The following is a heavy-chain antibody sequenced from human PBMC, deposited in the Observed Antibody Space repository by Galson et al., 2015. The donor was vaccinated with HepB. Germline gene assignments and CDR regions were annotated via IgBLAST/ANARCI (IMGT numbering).Heavy chain of an antibody. CDR2: INHSGST. V-gene: IGHV4-34*01. CDR3: ARGPPYSSSWGGSAHWFDP. CDR1: GGSFSGYY. D-gene: IGHD6-6*01. Sequence: SETLSLTCAVYGGSFSGYYWSWIRQPPGKGLEWIGEINHSGSTNYNPSLKSRVTISVDTSKNQFSLKLSSVTAADTAVYYCARGPPYSSSWGGSAHWFDPWGQGTLVTVSS. J-gene: IGHJ5*02.